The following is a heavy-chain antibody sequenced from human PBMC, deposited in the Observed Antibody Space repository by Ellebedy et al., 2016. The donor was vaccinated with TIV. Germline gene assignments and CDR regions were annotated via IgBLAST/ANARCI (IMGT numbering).Heavy chain of an antibody. CDR3: ARGEWNLSWFDP. J-gene: IGHJ5*02. Sequence: SETLSLTCTVSGGSISGYYWSWIRQSPGKGLEWIGYISYTGSTNYNPSLKGRVTISVDTSKSQFSLKLSSVTAADTAIYYCARGEWNLSWFDPWGQGTLVTVSS. V-gene: IGHV4-59*01. CDR1: GGSISGYY. CDR2: ISYTGST. D-gene: IGHD1-7*01.